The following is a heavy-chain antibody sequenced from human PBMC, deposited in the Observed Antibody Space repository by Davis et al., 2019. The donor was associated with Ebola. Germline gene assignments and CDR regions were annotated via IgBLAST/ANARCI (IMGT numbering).Heavy chain of an antibody. CDR2: IRDDRNEE. J-gene: IGHJ6*02. D-gene: IGHD5-18*01. CDR1: GFSLRSYA. CDR3: ARSFQVDTAMVTVYYYFGMDV. Sequence: GESLKISCTTSGFSLRSYAIHWVRQAPGKGLEWVAFIRDDRNEEFYADSVKGRFTISRDNAKNSLYLQMNSLRDEDTAVYYCARSFQVDTAMVTVYYYFGMDVWGQGTTVTVSS. V-gene: IGHV3-30*02.